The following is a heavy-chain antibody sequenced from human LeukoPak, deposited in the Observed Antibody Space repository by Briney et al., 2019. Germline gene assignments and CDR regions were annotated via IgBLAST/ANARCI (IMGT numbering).Heavy chain of an antibody. V-gene: IGHV4-34*01. Sequence: PSETLSLTCAVYGGSFSGCYWSWVRQPPGEGLEWIGEINHSGGTNYNPSLKSRVTISVDTSKNQFSLKLSSVTAADTAMYYCARGYSGSRFPNYWGQGTLVAVSS. J-gene: IGHJ4*02. D-gene: IGHD1-26*01. CDR2: INHSGGT. CDR3: ARGYSGSRFPNY. CDR1: GGSFSGCY.